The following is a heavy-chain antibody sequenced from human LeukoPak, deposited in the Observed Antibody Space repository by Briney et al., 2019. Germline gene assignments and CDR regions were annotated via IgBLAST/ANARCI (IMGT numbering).Heavy chain of an antibody. Sequence: GGSLRLSCAASGFSLSRYWMHWVRQAPGKGLEWVARLNYDGSDTSYADSVKGRFTISRDNSKNTLYLQMNSLRAEDTAVYYCARVLDYDSSGYYYWGQGTLVTVSS. V-gene: IGHV3-74*01. D-gene: IGHD3-22*01. CDR2: LNYDGSDT. CDR3: ARVLDYDSSGYYY. J-gene: IGHJ4*02. CDR1: GFSLSRYW.